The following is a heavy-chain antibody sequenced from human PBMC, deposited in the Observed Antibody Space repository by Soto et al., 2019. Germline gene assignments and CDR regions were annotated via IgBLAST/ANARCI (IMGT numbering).Heavy chain of an antibody. CDR3: AKAPSGYYYDY. CDR1: GFTSSSYG. CDR2: ISYGGSNK. D-gene: IGHD3-3*01. J-gene: IGHJ4*02. V-gene: IGHV3-30*18. Sequence: PGGSLRLSCAASGFTSSSYGMHWVRQAPGKGLEWVAVISYGGSNKYYADSVKGRFTISRDNSKNTLYLQMNSLRAEDTAVYYCAKAPSGYYYDYWGQGTLVTVSS.